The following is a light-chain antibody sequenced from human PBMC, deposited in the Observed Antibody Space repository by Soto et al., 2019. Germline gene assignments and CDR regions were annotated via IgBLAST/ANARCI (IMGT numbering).Light chain of an antibody. CDR3: SSYAGSIVV. CDR1: SSDVGGYNY. Sequence: QSVLTQPPSASGSPGQSVTISCTGTSSDVGGYNYVSWYQHHPGKAPKLMIYEVSKRPSGVPDRFSGSKSGNTASLTVSGLQAEDEAVYYCSSYAGSIVVFGGGTKVTVL. J-gene: IGLJ2*01. CDR2: EVS. V-gene: IGLV2-8*01.